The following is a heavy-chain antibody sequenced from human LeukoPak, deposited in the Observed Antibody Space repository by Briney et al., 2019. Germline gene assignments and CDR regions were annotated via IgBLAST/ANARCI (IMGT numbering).Heavy chain of an antibody. V-gene: IGHV5-51*01. CDR3: ARLGYCGGDCYLIRYYYYYMDV. CDR2: IYPGDSDT. CDR1: GYSFTSYW. Sequence: GESLKISCQGSGYSFTSYWIGWARQVPGKGLEWMGIIYPGDSDTRYSPSFQGQVTISADKSISTAYLQWSSLKASDTAMYYCARLGYCGGDCYLIRYYYYYMDVWGKGTTVTVSS. D-gene: IGHD2-21*02. J-gene: IGHJ6*03.